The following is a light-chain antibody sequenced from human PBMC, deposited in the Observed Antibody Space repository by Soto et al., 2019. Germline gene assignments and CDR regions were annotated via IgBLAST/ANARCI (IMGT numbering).Light chain of an antibody. Sequence: DIQMTQSPSTLSASVGDRVTFTCRASQSIGNRLAWYQQKPGKAPKFMIYDASSLQSGVPLRFSGSGSGTEFTLTISSLQPDDFATYYCQKYTTYSPWAVGQGNKGDIK. CDR2: DAS. CDR3: QKYTTYSPWA. J-gene: IGKJ1*01. V-gene: IGKV1-5*01. CDR1: QSIGNR.